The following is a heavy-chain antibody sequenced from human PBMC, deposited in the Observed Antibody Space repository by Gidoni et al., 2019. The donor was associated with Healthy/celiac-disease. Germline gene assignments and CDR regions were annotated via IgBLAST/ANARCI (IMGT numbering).Heavy chain of an antibody. CDR2: ISGSGGST. CDR3: AKLTPGQDKYGTFDY. CDR1: GCAFRSYA. J-gene: IGHJ4*02. V-gene: IGHV3-23*01. Sequence: EVQLLESGGGLVQPGGSLRLSCAASGCAFRSYAMSWVRQAPGKGLEWVSAISGSGGSTYYADSVKGRFTISRDNSKNTLYLQMNSLRAEDTAVYYCAKLTPGQDKYGTFDYWGQGTLVTVSS. D-gene: IGHD4-17*01.